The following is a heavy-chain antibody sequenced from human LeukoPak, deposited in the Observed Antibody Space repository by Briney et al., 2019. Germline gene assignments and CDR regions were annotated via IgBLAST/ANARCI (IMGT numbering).Heavy chain of an antibody. CDR2: INSDGSST. Sequence: GGSLRLSCAASGFTFSSYWMHWVRQAPGKGLMWVSRINSDGSSTSYADSVKGRFTISRDNAKNTLYLQMNSLRAEDTAVHYCAREWMEGDAFDIWGQGTMVTVSS. CDR1: GFTFSSYW. J-gene: IGHJ3*02. CDR3: AREWMEGDAFDI. V-gene: IGHV3-74*01. D-gene: IGHD5-12*01.